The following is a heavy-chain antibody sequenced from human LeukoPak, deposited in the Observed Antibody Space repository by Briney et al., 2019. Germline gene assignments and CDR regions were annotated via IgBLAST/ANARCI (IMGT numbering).Heavy chain of an antibody. J-gene: IGHJ4*02. Sequence: ASVKVSCKASEYTFTDYHIHWVRQAPGQGLEWMGWINPNSGGTNYAQKFQGRVTMTRDTSISTAYMELSGLRSDDTAVYYCARRYSDSSEGFDFWGKGTLVTVSS. D-gene: IGHD6-6*01. CDR1: EYTFTDYH. CDR2: INPNSGGT. CDR3: ARRYSDSSEGFDF. V-gene: IGHV1-2*02.